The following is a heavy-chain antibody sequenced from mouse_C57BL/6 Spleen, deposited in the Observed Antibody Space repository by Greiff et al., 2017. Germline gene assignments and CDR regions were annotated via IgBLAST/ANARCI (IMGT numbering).Heavy chain of an antibody. CDR2: IDPSDSYT. CDR1: GYTFTSYW. D-gene: IGHD1-1*01. CDR3: ARCDYGSRHGWFAY. V-gene: IGHV1-59*01. J-gene: IGHJ3*01. Sequence: QVQLQQPGAELVRPGTSVKLSCKASGYTFTSYWMHWVKQRPGQGLEWIGVIDPSDSYTNYNQKFKGKATLTVDTSSSTAYMQLSSLTSEDSAVYYCARCDYGSRHGWFAYWGQGTLVTVSA.